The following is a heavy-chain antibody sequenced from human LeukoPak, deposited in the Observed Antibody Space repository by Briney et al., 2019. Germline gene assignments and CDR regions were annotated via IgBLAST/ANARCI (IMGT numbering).Heavy chain of an antibody. J-gene: IGHJ4*02. V-gene: IGHV3-48*03. CDR1: GFTFSSYE. CDR3: ARETPYGGNPAFDY. D-gene: IGHD4/OR15-4a*01. Sequence: PGGSLRLSCAASGFTFSSYEMNWVRQAPGKGLEWVSYISSSGTNIYYADSVKGRFTISRDNAKNSLYLQMNSLRAEDTAVYYCARETPYGGNPAFDYWGQGTLVTVSS. CDR2: ISSSGTNI.